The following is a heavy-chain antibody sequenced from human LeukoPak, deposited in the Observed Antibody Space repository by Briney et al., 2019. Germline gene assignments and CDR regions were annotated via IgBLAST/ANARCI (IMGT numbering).Heavy chain of an antibody. Sequence: GGSLRLSCAASGFTFSNYNMNWVRQAPGKGLEWVSYISGSSSTINYADSVKGRFTISRDNAKNSLYLQMNSLRAEDTALYYCAKSRSGLWYFDLWGRGTLVTVSS. CDR1: GFTFSNYN. V-gene: IGHV3-48*04. J-gene: IGHJ2*01. CDR3: AKSRSGLWYFDL. D-gene: IGHD2-15*01. CDR2: ISGSSSTI.